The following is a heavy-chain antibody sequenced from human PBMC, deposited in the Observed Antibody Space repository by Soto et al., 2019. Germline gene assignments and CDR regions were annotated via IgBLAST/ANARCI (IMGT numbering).Heavy chain of an antibody. V-gene: IGHV4-39*01. J-gene: IGHJ4*02. D-gene: IGHD3-16*01. CDR2: IYYSGST. CDR3: ATLGGQD. CDR1: GGSISSSSYY. Sequence: QLQLQESGPGLVKPSETLSLTCTVSGGSISSSSYYWGWIRQPPGKGLEWIGRIYYSGSTYYNPSLESRVAIAVATSKHQFSLKLSSVTAADTAVYYCATLGGQDWGQGTLVTVSS.